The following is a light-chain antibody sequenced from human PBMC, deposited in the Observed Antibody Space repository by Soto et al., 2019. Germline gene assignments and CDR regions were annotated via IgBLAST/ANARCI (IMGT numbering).Light chain of an antibody. J-gene: IGKJ2*01. CDR2: DAS. V-gene: IGKV1-33*01. CDR1: QDISNY. CDR3: QQNDNLPPT. Sequence: DIQMIQSPSSLSASVGDRVTITCQASQDISNYLNWYQQKPGKAPKLLIYDASNLETGVPSRFSGSGSGTDFTFTISSLQPEDIATYYCQQNDNLPPTFGQGTKLEIK.